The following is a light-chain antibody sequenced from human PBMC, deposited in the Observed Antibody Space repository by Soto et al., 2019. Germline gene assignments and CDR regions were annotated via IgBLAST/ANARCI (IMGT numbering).Light chain of an antibody. Sequence: FSQSLCALSLTNGERATLSCRARQSVSSSYLAWYQQTPGQAPRLLIYGASSRATGIPDRFSGSGSGTDFTLTISILQAEDGVGYCSQEYGCPPKTFGQGTKVDIK. CDR1: QSVSSSY. J-gene: IGKJ1*01. CDR2: GAS. V-gene: IGKV3-20*01. CDR3: QEYGCPPKT.